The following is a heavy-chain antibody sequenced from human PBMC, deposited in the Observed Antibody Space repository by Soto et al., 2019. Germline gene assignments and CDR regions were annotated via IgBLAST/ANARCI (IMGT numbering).Heavy chain of an antibody. CDR3: ARARWQVAAPTDYFDY. Sequence: HPGGSLRLSCAASGFTFSSYAMHWVRQAPGKGLEWVAVISYDGSNKYYADSVKGRFTISRDNSKNTLYLQMNSLRAEDTAVYYCARARWQVAAPTDYFDYWGQGXLVTVYS. D-gene: IGHD2-15*01. V-gene: IGHV3-30-3*01. CDR2: ISYDGSNK. J-gene: IGHJ4*02. CDR1: GFTFSSYA.